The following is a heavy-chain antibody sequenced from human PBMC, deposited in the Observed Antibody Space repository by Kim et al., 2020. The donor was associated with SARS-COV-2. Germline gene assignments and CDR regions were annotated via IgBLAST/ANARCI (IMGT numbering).Heavy chain of an antibody. CDR2: ISSSSSYI. CDR3: ARDRDYYDILTGYPAPYYYGMDV. J-gene: IGHJ6*02. V-gene: IGHV3-21*04. D-gene: IGHD3-9*01. Sequence: GGSLRLSCAASGFTFSSYSMNWVRQAPGKGLEWVSSISSSSSYIYYADSVKGRFTISRDNAKNSLYLQMNSLRAEDTAVYYCARDRDYYDILTGYPAPYYYGMDVWGQGTTVTVSS. CDR1: GFTFSSYS.